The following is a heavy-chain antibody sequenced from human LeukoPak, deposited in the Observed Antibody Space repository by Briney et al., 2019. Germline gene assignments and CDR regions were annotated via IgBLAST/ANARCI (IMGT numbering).Heavy chain of an antibody. CDR3: ARSFGHGYNLDY. J-gene: IGHJ4*02. CDR1: GFTFSSYG. V-gene: IGHV3-30*02. D-gene: IGHD5-24*01. Sequence: GGSLRLSCAASGFTFSSYGMHWVRQAPGKGLEWVAFIRYDGTKNFYADSVKGRFTISRDNSKNTLYLQMNSLRVEETFIYYCARSFGHGYNLDYWGQGTLVTVSS. CDR2: IRYDGTKN.